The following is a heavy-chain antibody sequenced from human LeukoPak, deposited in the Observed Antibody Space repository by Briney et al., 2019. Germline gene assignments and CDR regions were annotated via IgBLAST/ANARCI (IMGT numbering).Heavy chain of an antibody. CDR3: ARDRATGADWYFDL. D-gene: IGHD5-12*01. CDR1: GGSITRYY. CDR2: IYYSGST. Sequence: SETLSLTCTVSGGSITRYYWSWVRQPPGKGLEWIGYIYYSGSTNYNPSLKSRVTISVDTSKNQFSLKLSSVTAADTDVYYCARDRATGADWYFDLWGRGTLVTVSS. J-gene: IGHJ2*01. V-gene: IGHV4-59*01.